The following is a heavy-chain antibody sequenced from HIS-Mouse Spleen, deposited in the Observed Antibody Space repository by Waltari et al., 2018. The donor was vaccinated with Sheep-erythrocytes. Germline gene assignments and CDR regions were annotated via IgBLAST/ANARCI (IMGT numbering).Heavy chain of an antibody. CDR1: GFPFSSYA. J-gene: IGHJ4*02. CDR3: AKEYPGGSSTSCYGDY. Sequence: EVQLLESGGGLVQPGGSLRLSCAASGFPFSSYAMSWVRQAPGKGLEWVSAMRGSGGSTYYADSVKGRFTISRDNSKNTLYLQMNSLRAEDTAVYYCAKEYPGGSSTSCYGDYWGQGTLVTVSS. V-gene: IGHV3-23*01. CDR2: MRGSGGST. D-gene: IGHD2-2*01.